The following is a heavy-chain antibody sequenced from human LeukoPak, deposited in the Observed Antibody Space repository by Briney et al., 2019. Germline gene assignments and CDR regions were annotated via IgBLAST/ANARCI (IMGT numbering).Heavy chain of an antibody. CDR2: ICPGDSDT. V-gene: IGHV5-51*01. J-gene: IGHJ4*02. CDR3: ARHTTVGGSLRFDY. Sequence: GESLKISCKGSGYGFSSYWIGWVRQMPGKGLEYMGIICPGDSDTRYSQSFQGQVTISADKSITTAYLQWSSLKASDAAMYYCARHTTVGGSLRFDYWGQGTLVSVSS. CDR1: GYGFSSYW. D-gene: IGHD4-23*01.